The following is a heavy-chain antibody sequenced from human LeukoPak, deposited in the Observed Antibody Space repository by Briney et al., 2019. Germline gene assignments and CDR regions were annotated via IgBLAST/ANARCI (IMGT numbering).Heavy chain of an antibody. D-gene: IGHD3-22*01. CDR2: INRDGRST. Sequence: VQPGGSLRLSCAASGFTFSNYWMHWVRQAPGKGLVWVSRINRDGRSTNYADSVKGRFTISRDNAKNTVFLQMNSLRAEDTAVYYCARDRDYYDSSGYHYADYWGQGTLVTVSS. V-gene: IGHV3-74*01. CDR3: ARDRDYYDSSGYHYADY. CDR1: GFTFSNYW. J-gene: IGHJ4*02.